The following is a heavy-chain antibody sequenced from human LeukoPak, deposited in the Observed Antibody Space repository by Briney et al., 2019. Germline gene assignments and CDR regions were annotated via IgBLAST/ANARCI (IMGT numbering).Heavy chain of an antibody. D-gene: IGHD6-19*01. CDR3: TRGEYSSFWSTAGAFDI. CDR1: GFTFRSYN. J-gene: IGHJ3*02. Sequence: GRSLRLSCAASGFTFRSYNMHWVRQAPGKGLEWVAVISKDGGFKYYADSVKGRFTISRDNSKNTLYLQMNSLIIEDTAVYYRTRGEYSSFWSTAGAFDIWGQGTIITVSS. V-gene: IGHV3-30*03. CDR2: ISKDGGFK.